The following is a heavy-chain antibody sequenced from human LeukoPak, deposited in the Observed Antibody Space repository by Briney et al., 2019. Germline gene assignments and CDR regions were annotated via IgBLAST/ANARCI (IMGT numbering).Heavy chain of an antibody. V-gene: IGHV1-46*01. Sequence: ASVKVSCKASGYTLTSHYMHWVRQAPGQGLEYMGVINPSGRTNSAQKFKGRLTLARDTSTSAVYMELSSLRSDDTAVYFCAREGYYSVGSEDYKAFDYWGQGTLVTVSS. CDR1: GYTLTSHY. CDR2: INPSGRT. D-gene: IGHD3-10*02. CDR3: AREGYYSVGSEDYKAFDY. J-gene: IGHJ4*02.